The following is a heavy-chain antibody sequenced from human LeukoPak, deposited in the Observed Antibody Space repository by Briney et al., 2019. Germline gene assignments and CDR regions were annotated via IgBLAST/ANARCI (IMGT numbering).Heavy chain of an antibody. CDR3: ARVARLSSGSYYSPAHLDY. D-gene: IGHD3-10*01. Sequence: PGGSLRLSCAASGFTFSSYAMSWVRQAPGKGLECVSAISGSGGSTYYADSVKGRFTISRDNSKNTLYLQMNSLRAEDTAVYYCARVARLSSGSYYSPAHLDYWGQGTLVTVSS. J-gene: IGHJ4*02. V-gene: IGHV3-23*01. CDR2: ISGSGGST. CDR1: GFTFSSYA.